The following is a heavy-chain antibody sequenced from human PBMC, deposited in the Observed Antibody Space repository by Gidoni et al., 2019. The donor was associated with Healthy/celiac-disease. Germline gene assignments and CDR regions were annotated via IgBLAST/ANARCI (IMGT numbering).Heavy chain of an antibody. J-gene: IGHJ5*02. V-gene: IGHV4-34*01. CDR3: ARGGIRFLEWSKKLFDP. D-gene: IGHD3-3*01. CDR2: IKHSGST. CDR1: SGSFSGYY. Sequence: QVQLQQWGAGLLKPSETLSLTCAVYSGSFSGYYWSWIRQPPGKGLVWIGEIKHSGSTNYNPSLKSRVTISVDTSKNQFSLKLSSVTAADTAVYYCARGGIRFLEWSKKLFDPWGQGTLVTVSS.